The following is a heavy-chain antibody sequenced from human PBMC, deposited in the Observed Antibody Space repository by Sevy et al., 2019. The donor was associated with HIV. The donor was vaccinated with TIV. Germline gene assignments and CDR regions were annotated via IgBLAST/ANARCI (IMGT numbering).Heavy chain of an antibody. Sequence: GGSLRLSCAASGFTFSSYWMSWVRQAPGKGLEWVANIKQDGSEKDYVDSVKGRFTISRDNAKNSLYLQMNSLRAEDTAVYYCASETGYSSGWSSVRDYWGQGTLVTVSS. D-gene: IGHD6-19*01. V-gene: IGHV3-7*01. CDR3: ASETGYSSGWSSVRDY. J-gene: IGHJ4*02. CDR1: GFTFSSYW. CDR2: IKQDGSEK.